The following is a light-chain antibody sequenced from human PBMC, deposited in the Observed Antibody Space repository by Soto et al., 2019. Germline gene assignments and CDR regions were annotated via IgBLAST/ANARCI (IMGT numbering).Light chain of an antibody. CDR3: QQYGSSPGFT. Sequence: EIVLTQSPGTLSLSPGERATLSCRASHSVSSSYLAWYQQKPGQAPRLLIYGASSRATGIPDRFSGSGSGTDFTLTISRLEPEDLAVYYCQQYGSSPGFTFGPGTKVDIK. V-gene: IGKV3-20*01. J-gene: IGKJ3*01. CDR1: HSVSSSY. CDR2: GAS.